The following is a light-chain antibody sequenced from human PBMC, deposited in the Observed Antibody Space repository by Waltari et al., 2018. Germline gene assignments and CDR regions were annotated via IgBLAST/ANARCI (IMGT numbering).Light chain of an antibody. CDR3: CSYAGSYTWV. J-gene: IGLJ3*02. CDR1: SSDVGGYNY. CDR2: AFS. V-gene: IGLV2-11*01. Sequence: QSALTQPRSVSGSPGQSVTISCTGTSSDVGGYNYVSWYQQHPGKAPTLIIYAFSNRPSGVPDRFSGSKSGNTASLTISGLQAEDEADYYCCSYAGSYTWVFGGGTKLTVL.